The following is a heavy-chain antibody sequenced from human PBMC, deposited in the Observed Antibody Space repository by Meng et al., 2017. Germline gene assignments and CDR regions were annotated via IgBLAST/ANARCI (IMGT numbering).Heavy chain of an antibody. J-gene: IGHJ4*02. CDR3: AKDAGAITTIVVFDY. D-gene: IGHD3-22*01. V-gene: IGHV1-69*06. CDR1: GGTFSSYA. CDR2: IIPIFGTA. Sequence: SVKVSCKASGGTFSSYAISWVRQAPGQGLEWMGGIIPIFGTANYAQKFQGRVTITADKSTSTAYMELSSLRAEDTAVYNCAKDAGAITTIVVFDYWGQGTLVTVSS.